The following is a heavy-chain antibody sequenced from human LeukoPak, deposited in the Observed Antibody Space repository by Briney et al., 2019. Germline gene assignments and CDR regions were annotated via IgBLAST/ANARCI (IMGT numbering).Heavy chain of an antibody. CDR3: ARDQGLSGSYYAAGDY. D-gene: IGHD1-26*01. V-gene: IGHV3-30*19. CDR1: GFTFSSYG. CDR2: ISYDGSNK. Sequence: GGSLRLSCAASGFTFSSYGMHWVRQAPGKGLEWVAVISYDGSNKYYADSVKGRFTISRDNSKSTLYLQMNSLRAEDTAVYYCARDQGLSGSYYAAGDYWGQGTLVTVSS. J-gene: IGHJ4*02.